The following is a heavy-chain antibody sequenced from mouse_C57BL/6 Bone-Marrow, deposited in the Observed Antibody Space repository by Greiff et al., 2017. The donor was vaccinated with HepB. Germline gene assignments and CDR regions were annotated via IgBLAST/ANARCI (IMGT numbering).Heavy chain of an antibody. CDR3: ARSLITTVVARDYWYFDV. CDR1: GYTFTSYW. Sequence: QVQLQQPGAELVKPGASVKLSCKASGYTFTSYWMQWVKQRPGQGLEWIGEIDPSDSYTNYNQKFKGKATLTVDTSSSTAYMQLSSLTSEDSAVYYCARSLITTVVARDYWYFDVWGTGTTVTVSS. CDR2: IDPSDSYT. D-gene: IGHD1-1*01. V-gene: IGHV1-50*01. J-gene: IGHJ1*03.